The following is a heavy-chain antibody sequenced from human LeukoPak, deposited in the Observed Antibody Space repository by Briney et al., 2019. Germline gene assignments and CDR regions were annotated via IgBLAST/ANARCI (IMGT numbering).Heavy chain of an antibody. J-gene: IGHJ6*03. CDR1: GGSISSNY. CDR2: MYHSGKT. CDR3: ARGYYYYYMDV. Sequence: SSETLSLTCTVSGGSISSNYWSWIRQSPGRGLEWIGYMYHSGKTNYNPSLKSRVTISIDTSTNHLSLKLSSVTVADTAVYYCARGYYYYYMDVWGKGTTVTVSS. V-gene: IGHV4-59*01.